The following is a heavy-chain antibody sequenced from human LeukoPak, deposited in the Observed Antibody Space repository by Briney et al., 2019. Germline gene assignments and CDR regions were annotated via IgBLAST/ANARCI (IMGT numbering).Heavy chain of an antibody. CDR3: AKELVTGGLGY. CDR1: GFTLSSYA. J-gene: IGHJ4*02. Sequence: GGSLRLSCAASGFTLSSYAMSWVRQAPGKGLEWVSGISWNSGSIGYADSVKGRFTISRDNAKNSLYLQMNSLRAEDTASYYCAKELVTGGLGYWGQGTLVTVSS. D-gene: IGHD3-9*01. V-gene: IGHV3-9*01. CDR2: ISWNSGSI.